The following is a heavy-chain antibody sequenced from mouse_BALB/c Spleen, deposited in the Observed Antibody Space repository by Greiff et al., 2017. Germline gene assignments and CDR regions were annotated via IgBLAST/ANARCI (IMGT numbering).Heavy chain of an antibody. D-gene: IGHD1-2*01. CDR3: TRGGHYYGYGDFDV. Sequence: EVHLVESGGGLVKPGGSLKLSCAASGFTFSSYTMYWVRQTPEKRLEWVATISSGGSYTYYPDSVKGRFTISRDNAKNTLYLQMSSLKSEDTAMYYCTRGGHYYGYGDFDVWGAGTTVTVSS. J-gene: IGHJ1*01. CDR2: ISSGGSYT. V-gene: IGHV5-6-4*01. CDR1: GFTFSSYT.